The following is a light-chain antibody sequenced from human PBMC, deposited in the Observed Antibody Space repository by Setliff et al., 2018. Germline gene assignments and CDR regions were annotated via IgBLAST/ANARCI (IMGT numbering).Light chain of an antibody. V-gene: IGLV1-40*01. CDR1: SSNIGAGYD. Sequence: QSVLTQPPSVSGAPGQRVTISCTGSSSNIGAGYDVHWYQQLPGTAPKLLIYGNSNRPSGVPDRFSGPKSGNTASLTISGLQAEDEADYYCCSYAGSYTSFYVFGTGTKVTVL. J-gene: IGLJ1*01. CDR3: CSYAGSYTSFYV. CDR2: GNS.